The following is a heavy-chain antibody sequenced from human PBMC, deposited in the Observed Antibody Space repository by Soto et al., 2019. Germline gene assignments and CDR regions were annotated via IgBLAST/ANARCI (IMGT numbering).Heavy chain of an antibody. CDR3: ARTKYGIMEYYSYGMDV. D-gene: IGHD1-26*01. CDR1: GGTFSSYA. J-gene: IGHJ6*02. CDR2: IIPIFGTA. V-gene: IGHV1-69*12. Sequence: QVQLVQSGAEVKKPGSSVKVSCKASGGTFSSYAISWVRQAPGQGLEWMGGIIPIFGTANYAQKFQGRVTITADETTSTEYMQLSSMRCQDTAVYYCARTKYGIMEYYSYGMDVWGQGTTVTVSS.